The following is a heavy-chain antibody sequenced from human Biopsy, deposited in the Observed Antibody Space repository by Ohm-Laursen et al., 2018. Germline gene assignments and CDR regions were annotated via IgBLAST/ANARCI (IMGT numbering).Heavy chain of an antibody. J-gene: IGHJ4*02. CDR3: ARGRNSVWFGEDLDY. CDR1: GYTFTSYE. D-gene: IGHD3-10*01. CDR2: MNPNSGNT. V-gene: IGHV1-8*01. Sequence: VASVKVSCKASGYTFTSYEINWVRQATGQGLEWMGWMNPNSGNTGYAQKFQGRVTMTRNTSISTAYMEVSSLRSEDTAVYYCARGRNSVWFGEDLDYWGQGTPVTVSS.